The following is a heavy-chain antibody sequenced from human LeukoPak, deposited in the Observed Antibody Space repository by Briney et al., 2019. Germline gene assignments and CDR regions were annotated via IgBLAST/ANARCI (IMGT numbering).Heavy chain of an antibody. J-gene: IGHJ6*03. Sequence: AGGSLRLSCAASGFTFSTYDMHWVRQAPGKGLEWVAFIRYDGSNKYYADSVKGRFTISRDNSKNTLYLQMNSLRAEDTAVYYCAKDGGGYYPSYYYYMDVWGKGTTVTISS. CDR1: GFTFSTYD. CDR3: AKDGGGYYPSYYYYMDV. V-gene: IGHV3-30*02. CDR2: IRYDGSNK. D-gene: IGHD3-22*01.